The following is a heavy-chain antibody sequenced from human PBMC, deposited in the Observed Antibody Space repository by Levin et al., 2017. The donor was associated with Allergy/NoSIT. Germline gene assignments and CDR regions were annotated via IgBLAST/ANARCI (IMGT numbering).Heavy chain of an antibody. CDR2: IYYSGST. D-gene: IGHD3-3*01. CDR3: AREPYDFWSGYYFDY. J-gene: IGHJ4*02. V-gene: IGHV4-31*03. CDR1: GGSISSGGYY. Sequence: SSETLSLTCTVSGGSISSGGYYWSWIRQHPGKGLEWIGYIYYSGSTYYNPSLKSRVTISVDTSKNQFSLKLSSVTAADTAVYYCAREPYDFWSGYYFDYWGQGTLVTVSS.